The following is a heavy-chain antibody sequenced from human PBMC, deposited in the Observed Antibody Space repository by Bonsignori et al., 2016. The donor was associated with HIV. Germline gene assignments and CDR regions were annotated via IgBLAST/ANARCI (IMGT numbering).Heavy chain of an antibody. J-gene: IGHJ5*02. CDR1: GGSFSGYY. V-gene: IGHV4-34*01. CDR2: INHSGST. D-gene: IGHD3-16*01. CDR3: AVSSPGGWFDP. Sequence: SETLSLTCAVYGGSFSGYYWSWIRQPPGKGLEWIGEINHSGSTNYNPSLKSRVTISVDTSKNQFSLKLSSVTAADTAVYYCAVSSPGGWFDPWGQGTLVTVSS.